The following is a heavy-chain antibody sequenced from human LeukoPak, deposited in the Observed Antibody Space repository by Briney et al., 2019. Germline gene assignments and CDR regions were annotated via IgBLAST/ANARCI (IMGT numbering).Heavy chain of an antibody. CDR1: GYSFTDYY. J-gene: IGHJ5*02. D-gene: IGHD2-21*01. CDR2: INPNSGGT. Sequence: GASVKVSCKTSGYSFTDYYMHWVRQAPGQGLEWMGWINPNSGGTSSAQKFQGRVTMTRDTSITTVYMEVSWLTSDDTAIYYCARADLLDGGPYLIGPWGQGTLVTVSS. CDR3: ARADLLDGGPYLIGP. V-gene: IGHV1-2*02.